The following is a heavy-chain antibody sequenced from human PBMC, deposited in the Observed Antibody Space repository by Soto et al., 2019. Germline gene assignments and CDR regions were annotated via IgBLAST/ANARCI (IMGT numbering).Heavy chain of an antibody. J-gene: IGHJ4*02. CDR2: ITGSGGRT. D-gene: IGHD4-17*01. CDR3: AKDRYGDYGGIDY. V-gene: IGHV3-23*01. Sequence: GGSLRLSCAASGFTFSTYAMIWVRQAPGKGLEWVSVITGSGGRTYYAESVKGRFNISRDTSKKTLFLQMNSLRAEDTAVYYCAKDRYGDYGGIDYWGQGTMVTVSS. CDR1: GFTFSTYA.